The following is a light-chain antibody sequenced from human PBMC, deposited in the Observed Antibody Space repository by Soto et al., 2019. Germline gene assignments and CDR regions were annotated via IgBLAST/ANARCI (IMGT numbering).Light chain of an antibody. Sequence: EIVLTQSPATLSLSPGERATLSCRASQSVSTYLAWYQQKPGQAPRLLIYDASNRATGIPARFSGSGSGTDFSLTMSTLEPVDFAVYYCQQLRNWPLSFGPGSKVDIK. CDR1: QSVSTY. V-gene: IGKV3-11*01. CDR3: QQLRNWPLS. J-gene: IGKJ3*01. CDR2: DAS.